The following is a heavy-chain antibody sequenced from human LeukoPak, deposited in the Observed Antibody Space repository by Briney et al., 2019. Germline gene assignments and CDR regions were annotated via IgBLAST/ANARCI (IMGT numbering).Heavy chain of an antibody. D-gene: IGHD4-17*01. J-gene: IGHJ4*02. V-gene: IGHV4-59*08. CDR3: ARHGIGDYPSFFDY. CDR2: IYYSGST. CDR1: GGSISSYY. Sequence: PSETLSLTCTVSGGSISSYYWSWIRQPPGKGLEWIGYIYYSGSTNYNPSLKSRVTISVDTSKNQFSLKLSSVTAADTAVYYCARHGIGDYPSFFDYWGQGTLVTVSS.